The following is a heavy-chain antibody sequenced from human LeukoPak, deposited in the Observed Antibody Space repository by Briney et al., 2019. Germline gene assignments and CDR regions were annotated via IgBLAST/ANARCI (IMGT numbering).Heavy chain of an antibody. D-gene: IGHD2-2*01. J-gene: IGHJ6*03. V-gene: IGHV1-69*05. CDR1: GGTFSSYA. CDR3: ARESPAAIGPPPHFYYYYYMDV. Sequence: SVKVSCKASGGTFSSYAISWVRQAPGQGLEWMGGIIPIFGTANYAQKFQGRVTITTDESTSTAYMELSSLRSEDTAVYYCARESPAAIGPPPHFYYYYYMDVWGKGTTVTVSS. CDR2: IIPIFGTA.